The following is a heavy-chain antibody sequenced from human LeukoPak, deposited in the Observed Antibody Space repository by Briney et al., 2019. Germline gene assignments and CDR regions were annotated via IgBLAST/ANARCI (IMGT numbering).Heavy chain of an antibody. D-gene: IGHD2-2*02. Sequence: ASVKVSCKASGYTFTSYDINWVRQATGQGLEWMGWMNPNSGNTGYAQKFQGRVTITRNTSISTAYMELSSLRSEDTAVYYCARGGSSAAIAYYYYYYMDVWGKGTTVTVSS. CDR2: MNPNSGNT. J-gene: IGHJ6*03. CDR3: ARGGSSAAIAYYYYYYMDV. V-gene: IGHV1-8*03. CDR1: GYTFTSYD.